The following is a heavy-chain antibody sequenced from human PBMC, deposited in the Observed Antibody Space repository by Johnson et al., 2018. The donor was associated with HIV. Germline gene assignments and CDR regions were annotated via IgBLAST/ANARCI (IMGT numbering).Heavy chain of an antibody. Sequence: VQLVESGGGVLRPGASLRLSCEGFGFIFDDYGLNWVRQGPGKGLEWVSGINWNGGNTGYADSVKGRCTISRDNDKSSVYMQMNNLRAEDTAFYYCARRDSGSLSFDLWGQGTIVTVSS. CDR1: GFIFDDYG. V-gene: IGHV3-20*04. CDR3: ARRDSGSLSFDL. D-gene: IGHD1-26*01. CDR2: INWNGGNT. J-gene: IGHJ3*01.